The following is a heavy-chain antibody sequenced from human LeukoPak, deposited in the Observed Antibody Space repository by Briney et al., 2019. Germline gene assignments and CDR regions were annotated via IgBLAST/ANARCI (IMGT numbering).Heavy chain of an antibody. CDR1: GYTFTNSA. CDR3: ARDFGSSDGYTSSWYFDY. D-gene: IGHD6-13*01. CDR2: INTNTGNP. J-gene: IGHJ4*02. V-gene: IGHV7-4-1*02. Sequence: ASVKVSCKASGYTFTNSAVNWVRQASGQGLEWMGWINTNTGNPTYAQGFTGRFVFSLDTSVSTAYLQISSLQAEDTAMFYCARDFGSSDGYTSSWYFDYWGQGTLVTVSS.